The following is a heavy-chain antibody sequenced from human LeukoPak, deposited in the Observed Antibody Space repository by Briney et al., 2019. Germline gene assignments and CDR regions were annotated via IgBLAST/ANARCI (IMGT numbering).Heavy chain of an antibody. Sequence: GESLKISCKGSGYSFTSYWIGWVRQMPGKGLEWMGIIYPGDSDTRYSPSFQGQVTISADKSISTVYLQWSSLKASDTAMYYCARLPRYCSGGSCYALGFDYWGQGTLVTVSS. CDR2: IYPGDSDT. V-gene: IGHV5-51*01. CDR3: ARLPRYCSGGSCYALGFDY. CDR1: GYSFTSYW. D-gene: IGHD2-15*01. J-gene: IGHJ4*02.